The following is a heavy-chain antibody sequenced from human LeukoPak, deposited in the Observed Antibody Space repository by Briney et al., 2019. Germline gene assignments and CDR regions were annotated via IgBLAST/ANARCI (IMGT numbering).Heavy chain of an antibody. D-gene: IGHD6-13*01. Sequence: ASVKVSCKASGYTFTSYDINWVRQATGQGLEWMGWMNPNSGNTGYAQKFQGRVTITRNTSISTAYMELSSLRSEDTAVYYCARGSRLGQQLVQYYYYYMDVWGQGTLVTVSS. CDR3: ARGSRLGQQLVQYYYYYMDV. CDR1: GYTFTSYD. J-gene: IGHJ6*03. V-gene: IGHV1-8*03. CDR2: MNPNSGNT.